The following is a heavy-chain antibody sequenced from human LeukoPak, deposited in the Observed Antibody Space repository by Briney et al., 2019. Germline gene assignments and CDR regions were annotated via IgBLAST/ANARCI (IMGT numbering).Heavy chain of an antibody. CDR1: GFTFSSYA. J-gene: IGHJ3*02. Sequence: GGSLRLSCAASGFTFSSYAMSWVRQAPGKGLEWVSAISGSGGSTYYADSVKGRFTISRDNSKNTLYLQMNSLRAVDTAVYCCAKDNFIVGVVAKTPDAFDIWGQGTMVTVSS. D-gene: IGHD2-15*01. CDR3: AKDNFIVGVVAKTPDAFDI. CDR2: ISGSGGST. V-gene: IGHV3-23*01.